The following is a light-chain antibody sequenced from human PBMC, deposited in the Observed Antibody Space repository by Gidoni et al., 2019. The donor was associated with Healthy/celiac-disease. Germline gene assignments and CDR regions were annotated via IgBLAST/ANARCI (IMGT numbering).Light chain of an antibody. J-gene: IGKJ1*01. CDR2: AAS. V-gene: IGKV1-39*01. CDR1: QSISSY. Sequence: DIQMTQSPSSLSASVGDRVTITCRASQSISSYLNWYKQKPGKAPKILIYAASSLQSGVPSRCSGSGSGTDFTLTISSLQPEDFVTYYFQQSYSTPRTFXQXIKVEIK. CDR3: QQSYSTPRT.